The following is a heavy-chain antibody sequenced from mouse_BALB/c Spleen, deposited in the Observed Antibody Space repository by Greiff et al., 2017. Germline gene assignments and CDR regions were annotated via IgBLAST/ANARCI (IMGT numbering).Heavy chain of an antibody. Sequence: QVQLQQSGPELVKPGASEKISCKASGYAFSSSWMNWVKQRPGQGLEWIGRIYPGDGDTNYNGKFKGKATLTADKSSSTAYMQLSSLTSVDSAVYFCARDVDFDYWGQGTTLTVSS. CDR3: ARDVDFDY. V-gene: IGHV1-82*01. J-gene: IGHJ2*01. CDR2: IYPGDGDT. CDR1: GYAFSSSW.